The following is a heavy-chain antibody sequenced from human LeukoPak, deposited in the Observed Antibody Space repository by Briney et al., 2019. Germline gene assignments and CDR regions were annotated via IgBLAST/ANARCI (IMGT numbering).Heavy chain of an antibody. V-gene: IGHV3-66*01. Sequence: HPGRSLRLSCAASGFTVSSKYMCWVRQAPGKGLEWVSVIYSDTSTYYADSVKGRFTISRDNSKNTLYLQMNSLRAEDTGVYYCARVHGTGLLRWSWGQGTLVTVSS. CDR1: GFTVSSKY. D-gene: IGHD2-8*02. CDR2: IYSDTST. CDR3: ARVHGTGLLRWS. J-gene: IGHJ5*02.